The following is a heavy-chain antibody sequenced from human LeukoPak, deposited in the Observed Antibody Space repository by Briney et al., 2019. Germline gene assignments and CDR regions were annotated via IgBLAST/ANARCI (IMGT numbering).Heavy chain of an antibody. CDR2: IYYSGST. Sequence: SETLSLTCTVSGGSISSSSYYWGWIRQPPGKGLEWIGSIYYSGSTYYNPSLKSRVTISVDTSKNQFSLKLSSVTAADTAVYYCARDAWGGYSYGGGFDPWGQGTLVTVSS. CDR3: ARDAWGGYSYGGGFDP. V-gene: IGHV4-39*07. CDR1: GGSISSSSYY. D-gene: IGHD5-18*01. J-gene: IGHJ5*02.